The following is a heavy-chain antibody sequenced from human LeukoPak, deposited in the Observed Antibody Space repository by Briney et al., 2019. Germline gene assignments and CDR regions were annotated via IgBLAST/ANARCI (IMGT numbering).Heavy chain of an antibody. CDR1: GFTFSSYW. CDR3: ARDRPHGSGRDYYYGMDV. V-gene: IGHV3-74*01. Sequence: GGSLRLSCAASGFTFSSYWMHWVRQAPGKGLVWVSRINSDGSSTSYADSVKGRFTISRDNAKNTLYLQMNSLRAEDTAVYYCARDRPHGSGRDYYYGMDVWGQGTTVTVSS. CDR2: INSDGSST. J-gene: IGHJ6*02. D-gene: IGHD3-10*01.